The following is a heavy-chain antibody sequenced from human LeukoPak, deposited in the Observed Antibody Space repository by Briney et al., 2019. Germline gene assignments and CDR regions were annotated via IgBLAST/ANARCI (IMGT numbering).Heavy chain of an antibody. CDR2: IWYDGSNK. J-gene: IGHJ4*02. CDR3: AKVGIQLWFFDY. V-gene: IGHV3-33*06. Sequence: GRSLRLSCAASGFTFSSYGMHWVRQAPGKGLEWVAVIWYDGSNKYYADSVKGRFTISRDNSKNTLYLQMNSLRAEDTAVYYCAKVGIQLWFFDYWGQGTLVTVSS. CDR1: GFTFSSYG. D-gene: IGHD5-18*01.